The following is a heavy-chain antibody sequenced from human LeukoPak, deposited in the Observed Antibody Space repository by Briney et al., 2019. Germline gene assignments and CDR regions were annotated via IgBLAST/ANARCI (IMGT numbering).Heavy chain of an antibody. V-gene: IGHV3-74*01. D-gene: IGHD3-16*01. CDR3: AIVVRYYDPYYFDS. Sequence: PGGSLRLSCAASGFSFSDYWMHWVRQAPGKGLVWVSRIYSDGTKTTYADSVKGRFTISRDNAENTLYLQMNSLRAEDTAVYYCAIVVRYYDPYYFDSWGQGTLVTVSS. CDR2: IYSDGTKT. CDR1: GFSFSDYW. J-gene: IGHJ4*02.